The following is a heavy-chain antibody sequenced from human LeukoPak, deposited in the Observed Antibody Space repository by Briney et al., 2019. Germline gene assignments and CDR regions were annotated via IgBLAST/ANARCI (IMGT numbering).Heavy chain of an antibody. CDR1: GYTFTSYG. CDR3: ARDLTGDAAYYYYYYMDV. D-gene: IGHD7-27*01. V-gene: IGHV1-18*01. CDR2: ISAYNGNT. Sequence: ASVKVSCKASGYTFTSYGISWVRQAPGQGLEWMGWISAYNGNTNYAQKLQGRVTMTTDTSTSTAYMELRSLRSDDTAVYYCARDLTGDAAYYYYYYMDVWGKGTTVTVSS. J-gene: IGHJ6*03.